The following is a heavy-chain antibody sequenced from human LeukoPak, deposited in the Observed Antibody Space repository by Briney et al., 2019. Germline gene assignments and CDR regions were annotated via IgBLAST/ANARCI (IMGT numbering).Heavy chain of an antibody. CDR1: RFTFSSYA. CDR3: AREGDYGDADAFDI. D-gene: IGHD4/OR15-4a*01. V-gene: IGHV3-23*01. Sequence: GGSLRLSCTASRFTFSSYAMSWVRQAPGKGLEWVSGITASGNTAFYADSVRGRFTISKDNSKNTLYLQMNSLRAEDTAVYYCAREGDYGDADAFDIWGQGTMVTVSS. CDR2: ITASGNTA. J-gene: IGHJ3*02.